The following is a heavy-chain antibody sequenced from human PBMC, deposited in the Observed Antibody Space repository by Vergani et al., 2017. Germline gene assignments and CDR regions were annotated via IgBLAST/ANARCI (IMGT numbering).Heavy chain of an antibody. J-gene: IGHJ4*02. Sequence: VQPVESGGGLVKPGGSLRLSCTTSGFTFSSAWMSWVRQAPGKGLEWVAFIRYDGSDKYYVDSVKGRFTISRDNSKNTLYLQVRSLRLEDTGVYHCVRDRGLCAGGRCYTEAWDYWGQGTPVTVSS. CDR3: VRDRGLCAGGRCYTEAWDY. CDR2: IRYDGSDK. V-gene: IGHV3-30*02. D-gene: IGHD2-2*02. CDR1: GFTFSSAW.